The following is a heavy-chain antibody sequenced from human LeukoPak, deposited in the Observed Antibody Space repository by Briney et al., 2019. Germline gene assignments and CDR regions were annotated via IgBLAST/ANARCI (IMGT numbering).Heavy chain of an antibody. J-gene: IGHJ4*02. CDR2: ISAYNGKT. D-gene: IGHD4-17*01. V-gene: IGHV1-18*01. CDR3: ARDGPDYGDYINFDY. CDR1: GYTFSNYA. Sequence: ASVKVSCKASGYTFSNYAITWVRQAPGQGLEWMGWISAYNGKTNYAQKLQGRVTMTTDTSTNTAYMELRSLRSDDTAVYYCARDGPDYGDYINFDYWGQGTLVTVSS.